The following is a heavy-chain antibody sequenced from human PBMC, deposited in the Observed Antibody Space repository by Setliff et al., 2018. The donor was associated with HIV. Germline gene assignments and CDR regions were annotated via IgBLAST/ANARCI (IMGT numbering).Heavy chain of an antibody. CDR2: INPKTGAT. CDR3: ARDRFGSWYTGSSGLAH. V-gene: IGHV1-2*02. CDR1: GYIFNAYA. Sequence: ASVKVSCKTSGYIFNAYAITWVRQAPGQGLEWMGWINPKTGATHYAQDFQGRVTMTSDTSTSTAYMELSRLRSDDTAVYYCARDRFGSWYTGSSGLAHWGQGILVTVSS. D-gene: IGHD2-2*02. J-gene: IGHJ4*02.